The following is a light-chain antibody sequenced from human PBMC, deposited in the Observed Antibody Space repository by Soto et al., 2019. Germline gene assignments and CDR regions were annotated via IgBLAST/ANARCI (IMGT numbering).Light chain of an antibody. CDR2: GAS. Sequence: DIQMTQSPSSLSASVGDRVTITGQASHDIREFLNWYQQKPGKAPKLLINGASNLETGVPSRFSGSGSGTDFTFTISSLQPEDIATYYCQQYYSVPLTFGGGTKVDIK. CDR3: QQYYSVPLT. CDR1: HDIREF. J-gene: IGKJ4*01. V-gene: IGKV1-33*01.